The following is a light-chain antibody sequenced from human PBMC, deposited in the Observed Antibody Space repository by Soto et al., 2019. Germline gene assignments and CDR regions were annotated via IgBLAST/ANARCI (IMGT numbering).Light chain of an antibody. Sequence: EIVLTQSPGTLSVSPGERAALSGMASQSVSSSYLSWYQQKPGQAPRLLIYGASNRATGIPDRFSGSGSGTDFTLTISRLEPEDFAVYYCQQYDNSPLTFGGGTKVDIK. V-gene: IGKV3-20*01. CDR1: QSVSSSY. CDR3: QQYDNSPLT. J-gene: IGKJ4*01. CDR2: GAS.